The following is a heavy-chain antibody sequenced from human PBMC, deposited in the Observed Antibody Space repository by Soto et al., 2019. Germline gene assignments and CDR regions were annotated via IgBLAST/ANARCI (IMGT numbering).Heavy chain of an antibody. CDR1: GYTFTNYD. D-gene: IGHD2-15*01. CDR3: VRVVVVPNYARTADY. Sequence: QVQLVQSETEVMKPGASVKVSCKTSGYTFTNYDISWVRQAPGQGLEWMGWISTYKGVTEYAQKFQGRVTNTADTDTSTSYMELRSLKSDDTAVYFCVRVVVVPNYARTADYWGQGTLVTVSS. CDR2: ISTYKGVT. V-gene: IGHV1-18*04. J-gene: IGHJ4*02.